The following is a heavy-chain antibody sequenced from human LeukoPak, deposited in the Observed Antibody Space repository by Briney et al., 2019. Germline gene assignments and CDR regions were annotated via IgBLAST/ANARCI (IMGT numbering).Heavy chain of an antibody. CDR1: GFTFSSYS. CDR3: ASRNYGSGSYLGY. J-gene: IGHJ4*02. CDR2: ISSSSSYI. D-gene: IGHD3-10*01. V-gene: IGHV3-21*01. Sequence: GGSLRLSCAASGFTFSSYSINWVRQAPGKGLEWVSSISSSSSYIYYADSVKGRFTISRDNAKNSLYLQMNSLRAEDTAVYYCASRNYGSGSYLGYWGQGTLVTVSS.